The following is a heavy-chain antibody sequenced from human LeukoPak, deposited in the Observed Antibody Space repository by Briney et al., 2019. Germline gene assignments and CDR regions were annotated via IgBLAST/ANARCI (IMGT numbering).Heavy chain of an antibody. CDR3: AREGSSRGFDY. J-gene: IGHJ4*02. Sequence: GASVKVSCKASGGTFSSYAISWVRQAPGQGLGWMGGIIPIFGTANYAQKFQGRVTITADESTSTAYMELSSLRSEDTAVYYCAREGSSRGFDYWGQGTLVTVSS. V-gene: IGHV1-69*13. D-gene: IGHD6-13*01. CDR2: IIPIFGTA. CDR1: GGTFSSYA.